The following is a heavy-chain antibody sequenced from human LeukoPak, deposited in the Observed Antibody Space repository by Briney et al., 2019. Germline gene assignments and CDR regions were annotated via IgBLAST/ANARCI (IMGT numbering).Heavy chain of an antibody. Sequence: ASVKVSCKASGYTFTGYYMHWVRQAPAQGLEWMGWIKPNSGGTNYAQKFQGWVTMTRDTSISTAYMELSRLRSDDTAVYYCAREGRALYYGMDVWGQGTTVTVSS. CDR2: IKPNSGGT. CDR1: GYTFTGYY. J-gene: IGHJ6*02. V-gene: IGHV1-2*04. CDR3: AREGRALYYGMDV.